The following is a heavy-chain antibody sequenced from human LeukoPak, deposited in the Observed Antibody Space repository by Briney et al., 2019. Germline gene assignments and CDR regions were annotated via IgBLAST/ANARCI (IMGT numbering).Heavy chain of an antibody. Sequence: PGGSLRLSCAASGFTFSSYWMHWVRQAPGKRLVWVSRINSDGSSTSYADSVKGRFTISRDNAKNTLYLQMNSLRAEDTAVYYCAREPTTAGRYYYGMDVWGQGTTVTVSS. CDR2: INSDGSST. D-gene: IGHD6-13*01. CDR1: GFTFSSYW. CDR3: AREPTTAGRYYYGMDV. V-gene: IGHV3-74*01. J-gene: IGHJ6*02.